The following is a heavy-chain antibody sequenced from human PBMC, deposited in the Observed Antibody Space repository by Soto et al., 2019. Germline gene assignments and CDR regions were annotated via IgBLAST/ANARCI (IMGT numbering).Heavy chain of an antibody. D-gene: IGHD3-10*01. Sequence: QFQLVQSGGEVKKPGASVKVSCKASGYTFTNYGISWVRQAPGQGLEWMGWINVYNGNTKYAQKVKGSGTLTTDTTKNTAYMEMRSLSSDDTDVYYCARGVGSGSYYNKYSWFDAWGQGTLVTDSS. V-gene: IGHV1-18*01. CDR2: INVYNGNT. CDR3: ARGVGSGSYYNKYSWFDA. CDR1: GYTFTNYG. J-gene: IGHJ5*02.